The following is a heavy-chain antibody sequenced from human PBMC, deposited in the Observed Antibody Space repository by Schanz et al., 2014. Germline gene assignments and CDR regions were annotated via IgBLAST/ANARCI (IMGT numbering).Heavy chain of an antibody. CDR1: GFTFTNAW. V-gene: IGHV3-23*04. CDR2: LYINAGST. CDR3: ARDEGRDGYNLAFDV. Sequence: EVELVESGGGLVKPGGSLRLSCVVSGFTFTNAWMSWVRQAPGKGLEWISSLYINAGSTRYADSVKGRFFISRDSSKNTLFLQMNSLRADDTAIYFCARDEGRDGYNLAFDVWGQGTLVTVSS. D-gene: IGHD2-21*01. J-gene: IGHJ3*01.